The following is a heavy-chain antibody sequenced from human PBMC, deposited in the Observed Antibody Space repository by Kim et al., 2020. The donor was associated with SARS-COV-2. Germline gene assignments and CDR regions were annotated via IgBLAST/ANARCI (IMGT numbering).Heavy chain of an antibody. J-gene: IGHJ4*02. Sequence: KSRVTISVETSKNQFSLKLSSVTAADTAVYYCARTIGGGYGSGSYSPNDYWGQGTLVTVSS. D-gene: IGHD3-10*01. CDR3: ARTIGGGYGSGSYSPNDY. V-gene: IGHV4-34*01.